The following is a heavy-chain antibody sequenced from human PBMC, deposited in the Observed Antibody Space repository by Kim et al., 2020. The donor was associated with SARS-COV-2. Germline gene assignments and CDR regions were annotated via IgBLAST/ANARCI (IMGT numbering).Heavy chain of an antibody. D-gene: IGHD1-26*01. CDR3: ARGHLGINY. CDR2: SRI. Sequence: SRIYHVDSVKGRFTNSRDNAKNSLYLQMTSLRAEDTGVYYCARGHLGINYWGQGTQVTVSS. J-gene: IGHJ4*02. V-gene: IGHV3-7*01.